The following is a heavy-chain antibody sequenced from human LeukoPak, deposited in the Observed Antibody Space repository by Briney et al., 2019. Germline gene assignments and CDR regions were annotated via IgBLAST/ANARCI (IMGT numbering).Heavy chain of an antibody. CDR1: GFTFTSSA. CDR2: IVVGSGNT. Sequence: ASVQVSCKASGFTFTSSAMQWVRQARGHRLEWIGWIVVGSGNTNYAQKFQERVTITRDMSTSTAYMELSSLRSEDTAVYYCATSGDYLYNWFDPWGQGTLVTVSS. CDR3: ATSGDYLYNWFDP. J-gene: IGHJ5*02. D-gene: IGHD2-21*02. V-gene: IGHV1-58*02.